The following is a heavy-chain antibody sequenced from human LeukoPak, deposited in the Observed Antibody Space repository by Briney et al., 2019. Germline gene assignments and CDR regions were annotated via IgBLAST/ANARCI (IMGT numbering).Heavy chain of an antibody. Sequence: GGSLRLSCAASGFTFGSYAMSWVRQAPGKGLEWVSAISGSGGSTYYADSVKGRFTISRDNSKNTLYLQMNSLRAEDTAVYYCAKDLGYGSSLYYYYGMDVWGQGTTVTGSS. CDR2: ISGSGGST. J-gene: IGHJ6*02. CDR1: GFTFGSYA. CDR3: AKDLGYGSSLYYYYGMDV. D-gene: IGHD6-6*01. V-gene: IGHV3-23*01.